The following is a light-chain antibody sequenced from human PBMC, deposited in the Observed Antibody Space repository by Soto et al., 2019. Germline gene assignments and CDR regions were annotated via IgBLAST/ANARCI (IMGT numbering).Light chain of an antibody. J-gene: IGKJ5*01. CDR2: DES. Sequence: EIVLTQSPATLSLSPGERATLSCRASQSFSSYLSWYHQKPGQAPSLLIYDESKRATGIPARFSGRGSGTDFTLTISSLELEDFAVYYCQQRSNWPPVITFGQGTRLEIK. CDR1: QSFSSY. V-gene: IGKV3-11*01. CDR3: QQRSNWPPVIT.